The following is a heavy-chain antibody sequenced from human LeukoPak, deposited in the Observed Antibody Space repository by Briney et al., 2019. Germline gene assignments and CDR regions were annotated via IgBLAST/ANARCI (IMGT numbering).Heavy chain of an antibody. Sequence: GGSLRLSCAASGITFSNARMSWVRQAPGKGLEWVSYISSSGSTIYYADSVKGRFTISRDNAKNSLYLQMDSLRAEDTAVYYCATAGNYRFDYWGQGTLVTVSS. CDR1: GITFSNAR. D-gene: IGHD1-7*01. J-gene: IGHJ4*02. CDR2: ISSSGSTI. CDR3: ATAGNYRFDY. V-gene: IGHV3-48*04.